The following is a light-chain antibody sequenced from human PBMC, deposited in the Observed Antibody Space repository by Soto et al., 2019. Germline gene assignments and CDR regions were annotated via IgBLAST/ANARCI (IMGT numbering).Light chain of an antibody. V-gene: IGLV1-44*01. Sequence: QSVLTQPPSASGTPGQRVTISCSGSSSNIGSNTVNWYQHVPGTAPKLLIYSKNQRPSGVPDRFSGSKSGTSASLAISGLQSEDEADYYCASWDDSLNGWVFGGGTKLTVL. CDR1: SSNIGSNT. CDR2: SKN. CDR3: ASWDDSLNGWV. J-gene: IGLJ3*02.